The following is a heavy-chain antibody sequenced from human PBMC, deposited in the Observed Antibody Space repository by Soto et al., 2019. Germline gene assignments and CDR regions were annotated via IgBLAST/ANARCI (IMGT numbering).Heavy chain of an antibody. D-gene: IGHD5-12*01. CDR1: GYSFTSYW. CDR3: ATLSRDGYNSRYGMDV. Sequence: KVSCKGSGYSFTSYWISWVRQMPGKGLEWMGRIDPSDSYTNYSPSFQGHVTISADKSISTAYLQWSSLKASDTAMYYCATLSRDGYNSRYGMDVWGQGTTVTVSS. J-gene: IGHJ6*02. CDR2: IDPSDSYT. V-gene: IGHV5-10-1*01.